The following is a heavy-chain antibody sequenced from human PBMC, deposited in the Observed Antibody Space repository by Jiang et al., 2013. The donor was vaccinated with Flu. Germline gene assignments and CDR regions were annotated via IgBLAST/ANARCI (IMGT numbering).Heavy chain of an antibody. CDR2: IHYSGST. J-gene: IGHJ4*02. CDR1: NVSISSGGYY. D-gene: IGHD4-17*01. Sequence: KILSLTCSVSNVSISSGGYYWSWIRQLPGKGLEWIGYIHYSGSTYYNPSLKSRLILLVDTSKNQFSLQLSSVTAADTAVYYCARDNLGYGEVDYWGQGTLVTVSS. V-gene: IGHV4-31*03. CDR3: ARDNLGYGEVDY.